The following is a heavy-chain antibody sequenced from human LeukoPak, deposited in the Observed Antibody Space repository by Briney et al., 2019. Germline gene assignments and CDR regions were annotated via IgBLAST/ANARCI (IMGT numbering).Heavy chain of an antibody. CDR3: ARGADGVSSNSRGWFDP. CDR2: ISTSSSYI. V-gene: IGHV3-21*01. D-gene: IGHD2-15*01. J-gene: IGHJ5*02. Sequence: GGSLRLSCAASGFTLSSYAMSWVRQAPGKGLEWVSSISTSSSYIYYADSVKGRFTISRDNARNSLYLQMNTLRAEDTAVYSCARGADGVSSNSRGWFDPWGQGTLVTVSS. CDR1: GFTLSSYA.